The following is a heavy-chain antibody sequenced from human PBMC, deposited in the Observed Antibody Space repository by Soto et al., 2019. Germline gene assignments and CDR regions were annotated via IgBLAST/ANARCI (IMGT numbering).Heavy chain of an antibody. CDR1: GFTFSSYS. J-gene: IGHJ5*02. CDR2: ISSSSSTI. D-gene: IGHD1-26*01. V-gene: IGHV3-48*02. CDR3: ASGGRGGSYPNWFDP. Sequence: QPGGSLRLSCAASGFTFSSYSMNWFRQAPGKGLEWVSYISSSSSTIYYADSVKGRFTISRDNAKNSLYLQMNSLRDEDTAVYYCASGGRGGSYPNWFDPWGQGTLVTVSS.